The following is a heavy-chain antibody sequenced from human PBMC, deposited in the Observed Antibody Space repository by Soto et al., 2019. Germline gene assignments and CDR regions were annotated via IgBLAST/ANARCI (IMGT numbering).Heavy chain of an antibody. J-gene: IGHJ5*02. V-gene: IGHV1-8*01. D-gene: IGHD5-12*01. CDR2: MTPNSSNR. Sequence: QVQLVQSGAEVKKPGASVKVSCKASGYSFIAYVIYWVRQATGQVTERMGWMTPNSSNRGYAQKFQGRVTLTRDTSIGIAYMELSSLKSDTTAVYYCARKPYRRGLFDHWGQGTLVTVSS. CDR3: ARKPYRRGLFDH. CDR1: GYSFIAYV.